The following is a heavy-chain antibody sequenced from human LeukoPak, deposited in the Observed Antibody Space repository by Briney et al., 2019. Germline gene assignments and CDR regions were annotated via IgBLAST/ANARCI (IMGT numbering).Heavy chain of an antibody. CDR2: ISGSGGST. Sequence: GGSLRLSCAASGFTVSSNYMSWVRQAPGKGLEWVSAISGSGGSTYYADSVKGRFTISRDNSKNTLYLQMNSLRAEDTAVYYCAKLSVSGYCSGGSYYSDAFDIWGQGTMVTVSS. V-gene: IGHV3-23*01. CDR1: GFTVSSNY. CDR3: AKLSVSGYCSGGSYYSDAFDI. D-gene: IGHD2-15*01. J-gene: IGHJ3*02.